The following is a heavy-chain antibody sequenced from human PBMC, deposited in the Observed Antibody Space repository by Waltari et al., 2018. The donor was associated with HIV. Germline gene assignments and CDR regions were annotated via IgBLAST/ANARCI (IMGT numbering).Heavy chain of an antibody. CDR3: ARDAFDSSGFYYYYYGMDV. Sequence: EVQLVESGGGLIQPGGSLRLSCAASGFTVSSNYMSWVRQAPGKGLEWVSVIYSGGSTYYADSVKGRFTISRDNSKNTLYLQMNSLRAEDTAVYYCARDAFDSSGFYYYYYGMDVWGQGTTVTVSS. V-gene: IGHV3-53*01. J-gene: IGHJ6*02. D-gene: IGHD3-22*01. CDR2: IYSGGST. CDR1: GFTVSSNY.